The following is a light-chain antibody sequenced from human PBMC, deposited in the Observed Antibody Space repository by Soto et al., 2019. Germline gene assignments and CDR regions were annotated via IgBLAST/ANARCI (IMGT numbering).Light chain of an antibody. Sequence: DIQMTQSPSPLSASVGDRVTITCRASQSISVWLAWYQQKAGKAPNLLIYKASRLESGVPSRFSGSGSGTEFTLTISSLQSEDFAVYYCLHYNNGPRFGQGTKVDI. V-gene: IGKV1-5*03. CDR1: QSISVW. CDR2: KAS. CDR3: LHYNNGPR. J-gene: IGKJ1*01.